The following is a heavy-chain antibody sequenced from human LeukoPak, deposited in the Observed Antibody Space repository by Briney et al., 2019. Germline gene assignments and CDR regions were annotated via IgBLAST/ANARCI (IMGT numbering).Heavy chain of an antibody. CDR1: GFTFSSYA. Sequence: GGSLRLSCAASGFTFSSYAMHWVRQAPGKGLEWVAGISYDGSNKYYADSVKGRFTISRDNSKNTLYLQMNSLRAEDTAVYYCARRASTERGHSYGLDYWGQGTLVTVSS. CDR3: ARRASTERGHSYGLDY. J-gene: IGHJ4*02. D-gene: IGHD5-18*01. CDR2: ISYDGSNK. V-gene: IGHV3-30*04.